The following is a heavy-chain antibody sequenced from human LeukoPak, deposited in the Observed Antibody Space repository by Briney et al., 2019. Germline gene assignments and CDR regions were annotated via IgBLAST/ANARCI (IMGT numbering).Heavy chain of an antibody. CDR3: AGSFQAASGAVFLDY. J-gene: IGHJ4*02. D-gene: IGHD6-13*01. Sequence: SETLSLTCTVSGGSVRSSDSYWGWIRQPPGKEPEWIGSIYYSGSTYYNSSLRSRVTISVDTSKNHFSLKLSSVTAADTAVYYCAGSFQAASGAVFLDYWGQGTLVTVSS. CDR2: IYYSGST. V-gene: IGHV4-39*02. CDR1: GGSVRSSDSY.